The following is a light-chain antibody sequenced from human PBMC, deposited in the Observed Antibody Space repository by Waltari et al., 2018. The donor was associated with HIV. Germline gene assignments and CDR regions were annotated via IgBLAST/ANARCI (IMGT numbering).Light chain of an antibody. CDR1: QSVSSSY. V-gene: IGKV3-20*01. J-gene: IGKJ2*01. CDR3: QQYGTSPPWYS. Sequence: EIVLTQSTGTLSLSTGERATLSCRASQSVSSSYLAWYQQKPGQAPRLLIYGGSNRATGIPDRFRGSGSGADFTLTITRLEPEDFAVYYCQQYGTSPPWYSFGQGTKLE. CDR2: GGS.